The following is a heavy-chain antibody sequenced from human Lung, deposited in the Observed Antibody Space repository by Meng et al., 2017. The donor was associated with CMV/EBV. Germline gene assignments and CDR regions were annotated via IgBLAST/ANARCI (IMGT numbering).Heavy chain of an antibody. V-gene: IGHV6-1*01. J-gene: IGHJ5*02. CDR3: ARDRGFVVVTSGNCFDP. CDR1: GDXISSDNVA. CDR2: TYYRSQWYN. Sequence: SXTXSLXCDISGDXISSDNVAWNWIRQSPSRGLEWLGRTYYRSQWYNDYAVSVKGRITINADTSKNQFSLHLNSVTPEDTAVYYCARDRGFVVVTSGNCFDPXGQGXVVTVSS. D-gene: IGHD2-21*02.